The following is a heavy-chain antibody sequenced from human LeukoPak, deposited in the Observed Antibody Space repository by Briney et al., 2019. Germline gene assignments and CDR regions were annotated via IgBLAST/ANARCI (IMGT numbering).Heavy chain of an antibody. CDR1: GFSFSTYG. Sequence: PGGSLRLSCVASGFSFSTYGMNWVRQAPGKGLEWVAYISTSGSSVYYADSLKGRFTVSRDNAKSSLFLQVDSLTVADTAVYYCARVGREVTTGYFDDWGQGTLVAVSS. D-gene: IGHD2-21*02. J-gene: IGHJ4*02. CDR2: ISTSGSSV. CDR3: ARVGREVTTGYFDD. V-gene: IGHV3-48*03.